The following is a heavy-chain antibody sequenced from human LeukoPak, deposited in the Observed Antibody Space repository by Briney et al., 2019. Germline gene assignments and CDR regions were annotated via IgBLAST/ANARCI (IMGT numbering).Heavy chain of an antibody. J-gene: IGHJ4*02. V-gene: IGHV5-51*01. CDR3: ARRSGIYGDSDLDY. CDR1: GYSFTSYW. CDR2: IYPGDSDT. D-gene: IGHD4-17*01. Sequence: GESLKISCEGSGYSFTSYWIAWVRQMPGRGLEWMGIIYPGDSDTRYSPSFQGQVTISADKSISTAYLQWSSLKASDTAMYYCARRSGIYGDSDLDYSGQGTLVTVSS.